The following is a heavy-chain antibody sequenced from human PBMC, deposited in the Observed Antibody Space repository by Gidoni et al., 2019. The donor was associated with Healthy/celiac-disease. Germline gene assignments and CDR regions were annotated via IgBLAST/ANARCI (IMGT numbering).Heavy chain of an antibody. CDR1: GGSFSGYY. Sequence: QVQLQQWGAGLLKPSETLSLTCAVYGGSFSGYYWSWIRQPPGKGLEWIGEINHSGSTNYNPSLKSRVTISVDTSKNQFSLKLSSVTAADTAVYYCARGHRPRMPEIQVVVIYYFDYWGQGTLVTVSS. CDR3: ARGHRPRMPEIQVVVIYYFDY. D-gene: IGHD3-22*01. V-gene: IGHV4-34*01. J-gene: IGHJ4*02. CDR2: INHSGST.